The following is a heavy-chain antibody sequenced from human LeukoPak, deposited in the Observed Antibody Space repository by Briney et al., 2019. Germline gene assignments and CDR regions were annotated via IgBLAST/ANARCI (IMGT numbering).Heavy chain of an antibody. D-gene: IGHD3-22*01. V-gene: IGHV3-48*03. CDR2: ISSSGSTI. Sequence: GGSLRLSCAASGFTFSSYEMNWVRQAPGKGLEWVSYISSSGSTIYYADSVKGRFTISRDNAKNSLYLQMNSLRAEDTAVYYCAKGQYYYHNSGYFDYWGQGTLVTVSS. CDR3: AKGQYYYHNSGYFDY. J-gene: IGHJ4*02. CDR1: GFTFSSYE.